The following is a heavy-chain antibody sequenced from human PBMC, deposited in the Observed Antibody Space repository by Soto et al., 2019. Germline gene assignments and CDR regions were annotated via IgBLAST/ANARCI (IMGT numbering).Heavy chain of an antibody. V-gene: IGHV3-23*01. CDR1: GFTFSSYA. Sequence: GGSLRLSCAASGFTFSSYAMSWVRQAPGKGLEWVSAISGSGGSTYYADSVKGRFTISRDNSKNTLYLQMNSLRAEDTAVYYCAKDHKSYGSGSPGSSYNWFDPWGQGTLVTVSS. D-gene: IGHD3-10*01. CDR2: ISGSGGST. CDR3: AKDHKSYGSGSPGSSYNWFDP. J-gene: IGHJ5*02.